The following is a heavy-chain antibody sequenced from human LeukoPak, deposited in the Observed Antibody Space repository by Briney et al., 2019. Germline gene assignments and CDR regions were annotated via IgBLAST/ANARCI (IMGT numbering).Heavy chain of an antibody. D-gene: IGHD5-18*01. V-gene: IGHV1-2*06. Sequence: ASVNVSCXASGYTFTGYYMHWVRQAPGQGLEWMGRINPNSGGTNYAQKFQGRVTMTRDTSISTAYMELSRLRSDDTAVYYCASRITYSYGFDYWGQGSLVTVSS. CDR2: INPNSGGT. J-gene: IGHJ4*02. CDR3: ASRITYSYGFDY. CDR1: GYTFTGYY.